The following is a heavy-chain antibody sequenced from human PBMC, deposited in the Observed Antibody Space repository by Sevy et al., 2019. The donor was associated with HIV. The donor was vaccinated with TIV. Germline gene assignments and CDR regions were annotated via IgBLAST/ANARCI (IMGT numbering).Heavy chain of an antibody. Sequence: GGSLRLSCAASGFTFSSYAMSWVRQAPGKGLEWVSAISASGGSTYYADSVKGRFTISRDNSKNTLYLQMNSLRAEDTAVYYCAKTVYYDSSGYYYEPSAFDIWGQGTMVTVSS. CDR3: AKTVYYDSSGYYYEPSAFDI. CDR2: ISASGGST. V-gene: IGHV3-23*01. J-gene: IGHJ3*02. D-gene: IGHD3-22*01. CDR1: GFTFSSYA.